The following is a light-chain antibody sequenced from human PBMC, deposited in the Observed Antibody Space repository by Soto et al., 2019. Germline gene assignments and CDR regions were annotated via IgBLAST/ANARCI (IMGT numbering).Light chain of an antibody. CDR1: QDIRSA. V-gene: IGKV1-6*01. J-gene: IGKJ1*01. CDR2: AAS. Sequence: GDRVTITCRASQDIRSALGWYQLKPGKVPKLLIYAASTLQSGVPSRFSGSGSGTDFTLTISSLQPEDFATYYCLLDFSYFWAFGQGTKVDIK. CDR3: LLDFSYFWA.